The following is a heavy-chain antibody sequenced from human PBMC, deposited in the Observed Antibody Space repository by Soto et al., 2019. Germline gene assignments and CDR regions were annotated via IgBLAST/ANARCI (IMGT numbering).Heavy chain of an antibody. V-gene: IGHV4-4*02. Sequence: SETLSLTCAVSGGSISSSSWWSWVRQPPGKGLEWIGEIYHTGNTNYNPSLESRVTISVDKSKNQFSLNLNSVTAADTAVYYCARDSRAEAGNRRYYFDYWGQGTLVTVSS. J-gene: IGHJ4*02. CDR3: ARDSRAEAGNRRYYFDY. CDR1: GGSISSSSW. D-gene: IGHD6-13*01. CDR2: IYHTGNT.